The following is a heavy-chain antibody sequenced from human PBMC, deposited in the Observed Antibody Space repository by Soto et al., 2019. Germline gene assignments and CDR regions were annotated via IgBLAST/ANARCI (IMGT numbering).Heavy chain of an antibody. CDR3: AKEKTYSSGWDGMDV. Sequence: EVQLLESGGGLVQPGGSPRLSCAASGFTFSSYAMSWVRQAPGKGLEWVSAISGSGGSTYYADSVKGRFTISRDNSKNTLYVQMNSLRAEDTAVYYCAKEKTYSSGWDGMDVWGQGTTVTVSS. D-gene: IGHD6-19*01. J-gene: IGHJ6*02. V-gene: IGHV3-23*01. CDR2: ISGSGGST. CDR1: GFTFSSYA.